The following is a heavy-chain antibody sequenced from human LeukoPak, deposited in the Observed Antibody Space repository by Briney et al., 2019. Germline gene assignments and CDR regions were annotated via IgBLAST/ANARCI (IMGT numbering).Heavy chain of an antibody. J-gene: IGHJ3*02. CDR1: GYTFTGYY. D-gene: IGHD2-21*01. CDR3: ARALDYSDEDAFDI. V-gene: IGHV1-2*06. CDR2: INPNSGGT. Sequence: ASVKVSCKASGYTFTGYYMHWVRQAPGQGLEWMGRINPNSGGTNYAQKFQGRVTMTRDTSISTAYMELSRLRSDDTAVYYCARALDYSDEDAFDIWGQGTMVTVSS.